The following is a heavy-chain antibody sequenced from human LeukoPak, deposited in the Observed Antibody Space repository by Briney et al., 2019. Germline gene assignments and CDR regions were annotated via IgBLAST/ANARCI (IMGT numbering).Heavy chain of an antibody. CDR1: GSTFTSYS. CDR2: ISGGGGST. CDR3: ARGGKWDVTPFDY. V-gene: IGHV3-23*01. J-gene: IGHJ4*02. D-gene: IGHD1-26*01. Sequence: GGSLRLSCAASGSTFTSYSMNWVRQAPGKGLEWVSTISGGGGSTYYADSVKGRFTISRDNSKNTLYLQVNSLRAEDTAVYYCARGGKWDVTPFDYWGQGTLVTVSS.